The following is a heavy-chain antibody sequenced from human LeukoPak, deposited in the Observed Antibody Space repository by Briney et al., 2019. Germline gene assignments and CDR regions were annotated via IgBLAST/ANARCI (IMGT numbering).Heavy chain of an antibody. V-gene: IGHV1-8*01. Sequence: ASVKVSCKASGYTFTSYDINWVRQATGQGLEWMGRMNPNSGNTGYAQKFQGRVTMTRNTSISTAYMELSSLRSEDTAVYYCARVRGRYSSSWYGMGYWGQGTLVTVSS. D-gene: IGHD6-13*01. J-gene: IGHJ4*02. CDR1: GYTFTSYD. CDR2: MNPNSGNT. CDR3: ARVRGRYSSSWYGMGY.